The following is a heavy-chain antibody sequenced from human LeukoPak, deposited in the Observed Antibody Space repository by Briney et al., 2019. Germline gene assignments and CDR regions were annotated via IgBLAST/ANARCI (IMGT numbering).Heavy chain of an antibody. CDR1: GGSISSYY. V-gene: IGHV4-59*01. J-gene: IGHJ4*02. Sequence: SETLSLTCTVSGGSISSYYWSWIRQPPGKGLEWIGYIYYSGSTNYNPSLKSRVTISVDTSKNQFSLKLSSVTAADTAVYYCARGGATYSSSWLQGFDYWVRGTLVTVSS. D-gene: IGHD6-13*01. CDR3: ARGGATYSSSWLQGFDY. CDR2: IYYSGST.